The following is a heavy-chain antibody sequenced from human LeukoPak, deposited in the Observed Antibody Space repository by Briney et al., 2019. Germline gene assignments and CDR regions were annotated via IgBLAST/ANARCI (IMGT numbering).Heavy chain of an antibody. D-gene: IGHD6-6*01. Sequence: PSETLSLTCAVSGGSISSSNWWSWVRQPPGKGLEWIGEIYHSGSTNYNPSLKSRVTMSVDTSKNQFSLKLSSVTAADTAVYYCARVYSSSWYYYYYMDVWGKGTTVTVSS. CDR2: IYHSGST. CDR1: GGSISSSNW. J-gene: IGHJ6*03. CDR3: ARVYSSSWYYYYYMDV. V-gene: IGHV4-4*02.